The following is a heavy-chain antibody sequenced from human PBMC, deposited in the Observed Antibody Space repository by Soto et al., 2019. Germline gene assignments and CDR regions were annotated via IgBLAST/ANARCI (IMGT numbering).Heavy chain of an antibody. Sequence: ASETLSLTCTVSGGSISSYYWSWIRQPPGKGLEWIGYIYYSGSTNYNPSLKSRVTISVDTSKNQFSLKLSSVTAADTAVYYCAVIAVAGNWFAPRGQGTPVPVSS. CDR1: GGSISSYY. D-gene: IGHD6-19*01. J-gene: IGHJ5*02. CDR2: IYYSGST. V-gene: IGHV4-59*01. CDR3: AVIAVAGNWFAP.